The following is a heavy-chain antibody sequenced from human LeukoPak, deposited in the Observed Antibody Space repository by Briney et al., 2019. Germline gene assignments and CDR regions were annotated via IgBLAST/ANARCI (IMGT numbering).Heavy chain of an antibody. CDR3: ARPQGGYSYGSSDY. CDR1: GFTFSSYA. CDR2: ISYDGSNK. V-gene: IGHV3-30*04. Sequence: GRSLRLSCAASGFTFSSYAMHWVRQAPGKGLEWVAVISYDGSNKYYADSVKGRFTISRDNSKNTLYLQMNSLRAEDTAVYYCARPQGGYSYGSSDYWGQGTLVTVSS. D-gene: IGHD5-18*01. J-gene: IGHJ4*02.